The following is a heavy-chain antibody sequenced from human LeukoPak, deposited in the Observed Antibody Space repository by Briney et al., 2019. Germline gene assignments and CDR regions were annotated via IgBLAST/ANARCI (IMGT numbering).Heavy chain of an antibody. Sequence: SGGSLRLSCAASGLTFSNYAMSWVRQAPGKGLEWVGRIKSKTDGGTTDYAAPVKGRFTISRDDSKNTLYLQMNSLKTEDTAVYYCTTGPSGSYRYRLGGTYYFDYWGQGTLVTASS. CDR3: TTGPSGSYRYRLGGTYYFDY. V-gene: IGHV3-15*01. CDR1: GLTFSNYA. J-gene: IGHJ4*02. D-gene: IGHD1-26*01. CDR2: IKSKTDGGTT.